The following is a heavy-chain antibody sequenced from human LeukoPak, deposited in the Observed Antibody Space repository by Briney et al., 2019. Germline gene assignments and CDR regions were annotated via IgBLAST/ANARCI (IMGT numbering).Heavy chain of an antibody. J-gene: IGHJ4*02. Sequence: SQTLSLTCTVSGGSLSSGGYYWSWIRQHPGKGLEWIGYIYYSGSTYYNPSLKSRVTISVDTSKNQFSLKLSSVTAADTAVYYCARTYYDYVWGSYRPYYFDYWGQGSLVTVSS. V-gene: IGHV4-31*03. CDR1: GGSLSSGGYY. CDR2: IYYSGST. CDR3: ARTYYDYVWGSYRPYYFDY. D-gene: IGHD3-16*02.